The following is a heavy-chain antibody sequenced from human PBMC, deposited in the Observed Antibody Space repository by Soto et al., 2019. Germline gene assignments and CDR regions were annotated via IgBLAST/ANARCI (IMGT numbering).Heavy chain of an antibody. CDR3: ARAPDIVLMVYATPVDY. Sequence: QVPLVQSGAEVKKPGASVKVSCKASGYTFTSYGISWVRQAPGQGLEWMGWISAYNGNTNYAQKLQGRVTMTTDTSTSTAYMELRSLRSDDTAVYYCARAPDIVLMVYATPVDYWGQGTLVTVSS. CDR2: ISAYNGNT. J-gene: IGHJ4*02. D-gene: IGHD2-8*01. CDR1: GYTFTSYG. V-gene: IGHV1-18*01.